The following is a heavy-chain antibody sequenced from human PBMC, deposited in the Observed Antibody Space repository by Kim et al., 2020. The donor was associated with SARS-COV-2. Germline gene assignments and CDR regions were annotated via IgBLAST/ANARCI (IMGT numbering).Heavy chain of an antibody. CDR2: T. Sequence: TNYAQKRQGRVTLTTDTSTSTAYMELRSLRSDDTAVYYCARDQLGGEGDYWGQGTLVTVSS. V-gene: IGHV1-18*01. J-gene: IGHJ4*02. D-gene: IGHD3-16*01. CDR3: ARDQLGGEGDY.